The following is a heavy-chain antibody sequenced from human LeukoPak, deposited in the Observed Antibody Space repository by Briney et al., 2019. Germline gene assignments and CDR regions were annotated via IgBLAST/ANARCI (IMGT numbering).Heavy chain of an antibody. CDR3: TNAVIGAFDI. CDR1: GGSISTYY. CDR2: NYTSGTT. D-gene: IGHD2-21*01. Sequence: SETLSLTCTVFGGSISTYYWNWIRQPAGKGLEWIGRNYTSGTTTYNPSLKSRVTMSVDTSKSQFSLKLRSVTAADTAVYYCTNAVIGAFDIWGQGTLVTVSS. V-gene: IGHV4-4*07. J-gene: IGHJ3*02.